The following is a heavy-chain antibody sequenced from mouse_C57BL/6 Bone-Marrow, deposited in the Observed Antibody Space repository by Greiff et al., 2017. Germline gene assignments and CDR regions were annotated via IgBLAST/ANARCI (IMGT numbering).Heavy chain of an antibody. Sequence: VQLQQSGAELARPGASVKLSCKASGYTFTSYGISWVKQRTGQGLEWIGEIYPRSGNTYYNEKFKGKATLTADKSSSTAYMELRSLTSEDSAVYFCARGYYGSSLNWYFDVWGTETTGTVAS. CDR1: GYTFTSYG. CDR3: ARGYYGSSLNWYFDV. CDR2: IYPRSGNT. D-gene: IGHD1-1*01. V-gene: IGHV1-81*01. J-gene: IGHJ1*03.